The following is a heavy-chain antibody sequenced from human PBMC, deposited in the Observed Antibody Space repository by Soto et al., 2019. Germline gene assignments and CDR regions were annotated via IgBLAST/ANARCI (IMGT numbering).Heavy chain of an antibody. Sequence: SETLSLTCAVSGGSISSSNWWSWVRQPPGKGLEWIGEIYHSGSTNYNPSLKSRVTISVDKSKNQFSLKLSSVTAADTAVYYCARALPADPWYDILTGYYNVGYYYYGMDVWGQGTTVTVSS. D-gene: IGHD3-9*01. CDR3: ARALPADPWYDILTGYYNVGYYYYGMDV. CDR1: GGSISSSNW. CDR2: IYHSGST. J-gene: IGHJ6*02. V-gene: IGHV4-4*02.